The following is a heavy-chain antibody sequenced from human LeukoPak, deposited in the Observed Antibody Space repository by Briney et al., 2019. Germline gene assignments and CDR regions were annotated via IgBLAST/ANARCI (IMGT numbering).Heavy chain of an antibody. CDR1: GYTFTGYY. Sequence: GASVKVSCKASGYTFTGYYMHWVRQAPGQGLEWMGWINPNSGGTNYAQKFQGWVTMTRDTSISTAYMELSRLRSDDTAVYYCASINTMIVVALDYWGQGTLVTVSS. J-gene: IGHJ4*02. CDR2: INPNSGGT. CDR3: ASINTMIVVALDY. V-gene: IGHV1-2*04. D-gene: IGHD3-22*01.